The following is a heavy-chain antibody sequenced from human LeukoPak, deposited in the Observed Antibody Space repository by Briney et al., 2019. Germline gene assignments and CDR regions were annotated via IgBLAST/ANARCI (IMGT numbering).Heavy chain of an antibody. CDR2: ISSSGSTI. D-gene: IGHD3-10*01. CDR1: GFTFSSYE. J-gene: IGHJ3*02. Sequence: GGSLRLSCAASGFTFSSYEMNWVRQAPGKGLEWVSYISSSGSTIYYADSVKGRFTISRDNAKNSLYLQMNSLRAEDTAVYYCARAQRGAFDIWGQGTMVTVSS. CDR3: ARAQRGAFDI. V-gene: IGHV3-48*03.